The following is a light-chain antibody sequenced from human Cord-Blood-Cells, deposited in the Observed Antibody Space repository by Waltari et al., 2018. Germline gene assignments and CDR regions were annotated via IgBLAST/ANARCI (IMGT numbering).Light chain of an antibody. CDR3: QVWDSSSDHVV. V-gene: IGLV3-21*04. CDR2: YDS. J-gene: IGLJ2*01. CDR1: NIGSKS. Sequence: SYVLTQPPSVSVAPGKTARITCGGNNIGSKSVHWYQQKPDQAPVLVIYYDSDRPSGIPERFSGSNSGNTATLTIRRVEAGDEADYYCQVWDSSSDHVVFGGGTKLTVL.